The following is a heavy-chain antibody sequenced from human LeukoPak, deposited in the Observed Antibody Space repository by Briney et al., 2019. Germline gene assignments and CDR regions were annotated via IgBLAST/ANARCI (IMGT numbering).Heavy chain of an antibody. CDR3: VRGLQGPDY. CDR2: IDNDGSST. V-gene: IGHV3-74*01. D-gene: IGHD2-15*01. J-gene: IGHJ4*02. Sequence: TGGSLRLSCAASGFTFNNYWMHWVRQAPGKGLVWVARIDNDGSSTVYADSVKGRFTISRDNAKNTVYLQMNRLRGEDTALYYRVRGLQGPDYWGQGTLVIVSS. CDR1: GFTFNNYW.